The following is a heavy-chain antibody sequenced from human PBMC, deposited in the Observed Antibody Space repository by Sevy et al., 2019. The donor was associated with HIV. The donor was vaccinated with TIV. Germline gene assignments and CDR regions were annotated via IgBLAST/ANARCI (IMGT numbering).Heavy chain of an antibody. V-gene: IGHV3-7*01. Sequence: GGSLRLSCAASGFTFSNYWMSWVRQAPGKGLECVANINQDGSEKYYLDSVKGRFIVSRDNAKNSLSLQMNSLRAEDSAVYYCAREQITGSKPEYFDSWGQGTLVTVSS. J-gene: IGHJ4*02. CDR1: GFTFSNYW. CDR3: AREQITGSKPEYFDS. D-gene: IGHD1-7*01. CDR2: INQDGSEK.